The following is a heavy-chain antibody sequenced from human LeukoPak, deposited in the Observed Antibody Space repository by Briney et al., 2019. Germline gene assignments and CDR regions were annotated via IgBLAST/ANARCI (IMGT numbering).Heavy chain of an antibody. D-gene: IGHD5-18*01. Sequence: GGSLKISFKGAGCRFTSYWIGWGRPKPGKGVEWRGIIYPGDSDTRYSPSFQGQVTISADNSISTAYLQWSSLQASDTAMYYCARRTDTAMVMNYFDYWGQGTLVTVSS. V-gene: IGHV5-51*01. CDR2: IYPGDSDT. CDR3: ARRTDTAMVMNYFDY. CDR1: GCRFTSYW. J-gene: IGHJ4*02.